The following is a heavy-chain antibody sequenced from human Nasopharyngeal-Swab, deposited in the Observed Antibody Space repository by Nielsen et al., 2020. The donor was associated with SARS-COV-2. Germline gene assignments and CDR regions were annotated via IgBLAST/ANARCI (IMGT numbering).Heavy chain of an antibody. V-gene: IGHV3-30*03. CDR1: GFTFSSYG. CDR3: AREGGNWFDP. Sequence: GESLKISCAASGFTFSSYGMHWVRQAPGKGLEWVAVISYDGSNKYYADSVKGRFTISRDNSKNPLYLQMNSLRAEDTAVYYCAREGGNWFDPWGQGTLVTVSS. J-gene: IGHJ5*02. CDR2: ISYDGSNK. D-gene: IGHD3-16*01.